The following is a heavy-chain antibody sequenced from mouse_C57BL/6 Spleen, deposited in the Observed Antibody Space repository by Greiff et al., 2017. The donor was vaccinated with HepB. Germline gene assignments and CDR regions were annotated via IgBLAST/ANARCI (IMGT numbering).Heavy chain of an antibody. CDR2: INPGSGGT. Sequence: VQLQQSGAELVRPGTSVKVSCKASGYAFTNYLIEWVKQRPGQGLEWIGVINPGSGGTNYNEKFKGKATLTADKSSSTAYMQLSSLTSEDSAVYFCAGSRAYWGQGTLVTVSA. V-gene: IGHV1-54*01. CDR3: AGSRAY. CDR1: GYAFTNYL. J-gene: IGHJ3*01.